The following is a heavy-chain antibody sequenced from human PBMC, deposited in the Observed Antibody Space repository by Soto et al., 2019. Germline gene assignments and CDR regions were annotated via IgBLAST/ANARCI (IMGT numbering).Heavy chain of an antibody. D-gene: IGHD5-18*01. CDR2: IYYSGST. J-gene: IGHJ4*02. CDR1: GGSSSSYY. Sequence: SETLSLTCTVSGGSSSSYYLSWIRQPPGKGLEWIGYIYYSGSTNYNPSLKSRVTISVDTSKNQFSLKLSSVTAADTAVYYCARTLYSYGPRFDYWGQRTLVTV. CDR3: ARTLYSYGPRFDY. V-gene: IGHV4-59*01.